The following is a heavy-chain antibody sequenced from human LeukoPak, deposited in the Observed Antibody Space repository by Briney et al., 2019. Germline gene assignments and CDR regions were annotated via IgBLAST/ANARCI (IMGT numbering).Heavy chain of an antibody. Sequence: GGSLRLSCAAPGFTFSGYSMNWVRQAPGKGLEWVSSISNSGSYTYYVDSVKGRFFISRDDAKNSTFLQMNSLRAEDTAVYYCVRDHRRHFDWLSYFQHWGQGTLVAVSA. J-gene: IGHJ1*01. D-gene: IGHD3-9*01. CDR3: VRDHRRHFDWLSYFQH. CDR1: GFTFSGYS. CDR2: ISNSGSYT. V-gene: IGHV3-21*01.